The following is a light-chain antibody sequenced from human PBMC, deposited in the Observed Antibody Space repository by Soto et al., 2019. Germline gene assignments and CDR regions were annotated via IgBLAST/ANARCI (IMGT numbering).Light chain of an antibody. CDR1: QSLLHSNGYNY. V-gene: IGKV2-28*01. J-gene: IGKJ1*01. CDR3: QQYYSTPA. CDR2: LGS. Sequence: DIVMTQSPVSLPVTPGEPASISCRSSQSLLHSNGYNYLDWYLQKPGQSPQLLIYLGSNRASGVPGRFSASASGTDFTLTISSLQAEDVAVYYCQQYYSTPAFGQGTKVEIK.